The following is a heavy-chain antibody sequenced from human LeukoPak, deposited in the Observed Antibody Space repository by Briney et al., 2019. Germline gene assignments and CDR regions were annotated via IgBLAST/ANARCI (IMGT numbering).Heavy chain of an antibody. CDR3: ARDRSDSYYFDY. Sequence: PGGSLRLSCAASGFTFSDYDMSWIRQAPGKGLEWVSYISSSGSTIYYADSVKGRFTISRDNAKNSLYLQMNSLRAEDTAVYYCARDRSDSYYFDYWGQGTLVTVSS. CDR2: ISSSGSTI. D-gene: IGHD2-21*01. CDR1: GFTFSDYD. J-gene: IGHJ4*02. V-gene: IGHV3-11*01.